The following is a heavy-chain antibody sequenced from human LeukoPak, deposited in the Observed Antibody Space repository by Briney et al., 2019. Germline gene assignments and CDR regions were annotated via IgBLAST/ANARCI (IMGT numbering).Heavy chain of an antibody. CDR2: ISYDGSNK. V-gene: IGHV3-30*18. CDR1: GFTFSNAW. CDR3: AKDHNFIPEDRRITMVRGVIVRPRCLDY. Sequence: GGSLRLSCAASGFTFSNAWMSWVRQAPGKGLEWVAVISYDGSNKYYADSVKGRFTISRDNSKNTLYLQMNSLRAEDTAVYYCAKDHNFIPEDRRITMVRGVIVRPRCLDYWGQGTLVTVSS. D-gene: IGHD3-10*01. J-gene: IGHJ4*02.